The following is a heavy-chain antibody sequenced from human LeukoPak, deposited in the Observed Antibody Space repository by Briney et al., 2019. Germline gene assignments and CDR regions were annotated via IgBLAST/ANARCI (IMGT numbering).Heavy chain of an antibody. CDR2: INPSGGST. D-gene: IGHD3-10*01. Sequence: ASVKVSCKASGYTFTNYYVHWVRQAPGQGLEWMGIINPSGGSTSYAQKFQGRVTMTRDTSTSTVYMELSSLKSEDTAVYYCARGYITMVRGVMDLGYWGQGTLVTVS. V-gene: IGHV1-46*01. J-gene: IGHJ4*02. CDR1: GYTFTNYY. CDR3: ARGYITMVRGVMDLGY.